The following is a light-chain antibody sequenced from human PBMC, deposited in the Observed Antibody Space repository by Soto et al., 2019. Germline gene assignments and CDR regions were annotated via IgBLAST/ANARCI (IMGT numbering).Light chain of an antibody. CDR3: QQYNNWPFP. Sequence: EILLTQSAYTSSLSPLERATLSCSSSQSVSSTYLAWFQQKPGQTPRLLISGASSRATGIPERFSGSGSGTDFTLTISRLEPEDFALYFCQQYNNWPFPFG. J-gene: IGKJ5*01. V-gene: IGKV3-20*01. CDR1: QSVSSTY. CDR2: GAS.